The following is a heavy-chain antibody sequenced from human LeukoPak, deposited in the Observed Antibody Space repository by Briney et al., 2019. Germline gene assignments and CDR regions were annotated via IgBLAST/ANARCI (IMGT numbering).Heavy chain of an antibody. V-gene: IGHV3-23*01. CDR3: AGDSDLQPRNGFHM. Sequence: GGSLRLSCAASGFTLSNYAMSWVRQAPGKGLEWVSILSGDGARTYYADSVKGRFTISRDLSKNTLYLQMNSLKPEDTAIYYCAGDSDLQPRNGFHMWGQGTVATVSS. CDR1: GFTLSNYA. J-gene: IGHJ3*02. D-gene: IGHD1-14*01. CDR2: LSGDGART.